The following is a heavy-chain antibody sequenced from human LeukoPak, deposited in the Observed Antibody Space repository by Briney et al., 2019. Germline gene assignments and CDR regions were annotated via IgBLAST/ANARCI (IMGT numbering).Heavy chain of an antibody. CDR3: ARGGRITMVRGVIGWFDP. CDR1: GGSFSGYY. V-gene: IGHV4-34*01. J-gene: IGHJ5*02. D-gene: IGHD3-10*01. Sequence: PSETLSLTCAVYGGSFSGYYWSWIRQPPGKGLEWIGEINHSGSTNYNPSLKSRVTISVDTSKNQFSLKLSSVTAADTAVYYCARGGRITMVRGVIGWFDPWGQGTLVTVSS. CDR2: INHSGST.